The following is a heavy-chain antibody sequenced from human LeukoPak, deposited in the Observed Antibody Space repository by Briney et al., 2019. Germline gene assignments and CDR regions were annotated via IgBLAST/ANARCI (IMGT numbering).Heavy chain of an antibody. CDR3: ARDGGPIASLESWIDP. J-gene: IGHJ5*02. CDR1: GGTFSSYA. D-gene: IGHD3-16*01. Sequence: AASVKVSCKASGGTFSSYAISWVRQAPGQGLEWMGRIIPILGIANYAQKFQGRVTITADKSTSTAYMELSSLRSEDTAVYYCARDGGPIASLESWIDPWGQGTLVTVSS. V-gene: IGHV1-69*04. CDR2: IIPILGIA.